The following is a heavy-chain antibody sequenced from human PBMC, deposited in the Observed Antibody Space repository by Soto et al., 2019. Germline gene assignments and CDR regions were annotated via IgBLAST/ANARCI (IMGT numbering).Heavy chain of an antibody. CDR1: GGSISSGGYS. D-gene: IGHD2-8*01. CDR2: IYHSGST. J-gene: IGHJ4*02. Sequence: QLQLQESGSGLVKPSQTLSLTCAVSGGSISSGGYSWSSIRQPPGKGLEWLGYIYHSGSTYYNPSLKRRVTISVDRSTNHFSLKLSSVTAAGPAVYYCARGPPNMYWGQGNLVTVSS. V-gene: IGHV4-30-2*01. CDR3: ARGPPNMY.